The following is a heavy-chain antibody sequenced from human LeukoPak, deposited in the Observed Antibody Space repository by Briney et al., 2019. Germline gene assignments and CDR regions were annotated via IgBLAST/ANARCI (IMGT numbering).Heavy chain of an antibody. CDR3: ARGYYSSSWYPKNAFDI. CDR1: GESFSGYY. J-gene: IGHJ3*02. D-gene: IGHD6-13*01. V-gene: IGHV4-34*01. Sequence: SETLSLTCAVYGESFSGYYWNWIRQSPGKGLEWIGEINHSGNTNYNPSLKSRVTISVDKSKNQFSLKLSSVTAADTAVYYCARGYYSSSWYPKNAFDIWGQGTMVTVSS. CDR2: INHSGNT.